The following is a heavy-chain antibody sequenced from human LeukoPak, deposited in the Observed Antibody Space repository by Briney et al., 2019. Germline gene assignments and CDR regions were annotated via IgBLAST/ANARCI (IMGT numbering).Heavy chain of an antibody. V-gene: IGHV3-23*01. J-gene: IGHJ6*02. CDR1: GFTFSSYA. D-gene: IGHD2-2*01. CDR3: ARSYCSSTSCSPKYYYYYGMDV. CDR2: ISGSGGST. Sequence: GGSLRLSCAASGFTFSSYAMSWVRQAPGKGLEWVSAISGSGGSTYYADSVKGRFTISRDNFKNTLYLQMNSLRAEDTAVYYCARSYCSSTSCSPKYYYYYGMDVWGQGTTVTVSS.